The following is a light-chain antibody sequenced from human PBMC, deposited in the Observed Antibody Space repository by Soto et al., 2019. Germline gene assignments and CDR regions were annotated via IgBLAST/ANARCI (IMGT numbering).Light chain of an antibody. V-gene: IGKV1-17*01. Sequence: DIQMTQSPSSLSASVGDRVTITCRASQGIGTDLGWYRQKPGRAPERLIYSTSSLHSVVPSRLSVSGSGTEFSLTITSLQPEDCATYYCLQHYTYPRTFGQGTKVEIK. CDR2: STS. J-gene: IGKJ1*01. CDR3: LQHYTYPRT. CDR1: QGIGTD.